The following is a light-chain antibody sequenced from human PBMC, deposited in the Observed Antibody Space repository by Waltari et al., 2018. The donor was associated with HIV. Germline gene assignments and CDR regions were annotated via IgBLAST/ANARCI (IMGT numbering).Light chain of an antibody. CDR1: NSNVENNY. V-gene: IGLV1-51*01. J-gene: IGLJ1*01. CDR2: DNE. CDR3: GTWDSSLNLYV. Sequence: QSILTQPPSVSAAPGQKVSFSCPGGNSNVENNYVSWYQQVPGKAPRLLIYDNEKRPSGIPDRFSASKAGMSATLDITGLQIVDEADYYCGTWDSSLNLYVFGPGTTVAVL.